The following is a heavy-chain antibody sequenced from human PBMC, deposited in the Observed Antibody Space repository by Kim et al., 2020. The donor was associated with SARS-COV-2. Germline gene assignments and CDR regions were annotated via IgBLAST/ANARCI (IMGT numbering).Heavy chain of an antibody. CDR1: GFRFDDYA. V-gene: IGHV3-9*01. CDR2: ISWHSGSI. D-gene: IGHD5-18*01. J-gene: IGHJ6*02. Sequence: GGSLRLSCTASGFRFDDYAMHWVRQAPGKGLEWVSGISWHSGSIGYADSVKGRFTISRDNAKKSLYLQMNSLRVEDTALYYCARDMFTYGYGKGMDGWGQGTAVTVSS. CDR3: ARDMFTYGYGKGMDG.